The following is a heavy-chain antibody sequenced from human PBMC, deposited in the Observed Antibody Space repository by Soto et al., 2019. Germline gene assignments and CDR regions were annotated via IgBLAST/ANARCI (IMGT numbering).Heavy chain of an antibody. D-gene: IGHD3-3*01. CDR1: GVDFRGSY. CDR2: ISDTGRTI. Sequence: PGGSLRLSCVGSGVDFRGSYMNWIRQAPGKGLEWISYISDTGRTIHYADSVKGRFVISRDNSRDSLYLHMNDLRADDTAIYFCSGFKECKIVGLRLLDPWGQGTRVTVSS. V-gene: IGHV3-11*01. CDR3: SGFKECKIVGLRLLDP. J-gene: IGHJ5*02.